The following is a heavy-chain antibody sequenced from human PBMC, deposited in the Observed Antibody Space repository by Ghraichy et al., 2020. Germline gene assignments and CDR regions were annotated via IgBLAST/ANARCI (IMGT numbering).Heavy chain of an antibody. CDR3: VKERDTSGYYSFRGDYYGMDV. V-gene: IGHV3-30*18. CDR2: TSYDGSNK. Sequence: GGSLRLSCAASGFTFSRYGMHWVRQAPRKGLEWVAVTSYDGSNKVYGGSVQGRFTISRDNSKNTLYLQMNYLRPEDTAVYYCVKERDTSGYYSFRGDYYGMDVWGQGTTVTVSS. D-gene: IGHD3-22*01. CDR1: GFTFSRYG. J-gene: IGHJ6*02.